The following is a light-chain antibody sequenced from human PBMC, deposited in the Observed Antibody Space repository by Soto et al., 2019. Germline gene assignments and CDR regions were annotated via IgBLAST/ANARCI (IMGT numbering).Light chain of an antibody. Sequence: EIVLTQSPATLPLSPGERATLSCRASQSVSRHLAWYQQKPGQAPRLLIYDASNRATGIPARFSGSGSGTDFTLTISSLEPEDFAVYYCQQRNNWPPATFGGGTKVDIK. CDR2: DAS. CDR3: QQRNNWPPAT. CDR1: QSVSRH. V-gene: IGKV3-11*01. J-gene: IGKJ4*01.